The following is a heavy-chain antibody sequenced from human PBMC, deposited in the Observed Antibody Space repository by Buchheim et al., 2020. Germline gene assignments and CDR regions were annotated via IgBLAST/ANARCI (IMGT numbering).Heavy chain of an antibody. V-gene: IGHV3-30*18. CDR1: GFTFSSYG. D-gene: IGHD2-8*01. J-gene: IGHJ6*02. CDR3: AKDRDGPYYYGMDV. Sequence: QVQLVESGGGVVQPGRSLRLSCAASGFTFSSYGMHWVRQAPGKGLEWVAVISYDGSNKYYADSVKGRFTISRDTSKNTLYLQMNSLRAEDTAVYYCAKDRDGPYYYGMDVWGQGTT. CDR2: ISYDGSNK.